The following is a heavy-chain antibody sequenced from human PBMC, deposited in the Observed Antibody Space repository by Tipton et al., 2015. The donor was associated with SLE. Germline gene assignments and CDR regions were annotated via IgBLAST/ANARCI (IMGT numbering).Heavy chain of an antibody. CDR1: GGSISSHY. J-gene: IGHJ4*02. D-gene: IGHD1-26*01. V-gene: IGHV4-59*11. CDR2: IYYSEST. CDR3: ARDAPGGGLDY. Sequence: PGLVKPSETLSLICTVSGGSISSHYWSWIRQPPGKGLEWIGYIYYSESTNYNPSLKSRVTISVDTSKNQFSLKLSSVTAADTAVYYCARDAPGGGLDYWGQGTLVTVS.